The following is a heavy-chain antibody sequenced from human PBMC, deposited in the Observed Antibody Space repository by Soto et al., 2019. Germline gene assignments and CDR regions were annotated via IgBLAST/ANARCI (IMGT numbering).Heavy chain of an antibody. CDR1: GGTFSSYA. CDR2: IIPIFGTA. J-gene: IGHJ6*04. V-gene: IGHV1-69*06. D-gene: IGHD1-26*01. Sequence: QVQLVQSGAEVKKPGSSVKVSCKASGGTFSSYAISWVRQAPGQGLEWMGGIIPIFGTANYAQKFQGRETSNADKSTSTAYMELSSMRSEDTGVYYCARGEAYYYYYGMDVWGKGTTVTVSS. CDR3: ARGEAYYYYYGMDV.